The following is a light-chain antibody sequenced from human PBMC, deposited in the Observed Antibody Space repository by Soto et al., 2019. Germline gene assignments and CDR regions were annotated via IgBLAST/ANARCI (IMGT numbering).Light chain of an antibody. J-gene: IGLJ1*01. CDR2: EVS. Sequence: QSVLTQPASVSGSPGQSITISCTGTSSDVGSYNLVSWYQQHPGKAPKLMIYEVSKRPSGVSNRFSGSKSGNTASLTTSGFRAEEEADYYCCSYAVSSTPLIFETGTRVPVL. V-gene: IGLV2-23*02. CDR1: SSDVGSYNL. CDR3: CSYAVSSTPLI.